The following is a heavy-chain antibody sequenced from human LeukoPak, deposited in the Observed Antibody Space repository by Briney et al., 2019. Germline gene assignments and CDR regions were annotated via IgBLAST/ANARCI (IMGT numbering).Heavy chain of an antibody. D-gene: IGHD5-18*01. CDR1: GGSISSYY. CDR3: ARSGYSYGSFDY. Sequence: SETLSLTCTVSGGSISSYYWSWLRQPPGKRLEWIGYIYYSGSTNYNPSLKSRATISVDTSKNQFSLKLSSVTAADTAVYYCARSGYSYGSFDYWGQGTLVTVSS. V-gene: IGHV4-59*01. CDR2: IYYSGST. J-gene: IGHJ4*02.